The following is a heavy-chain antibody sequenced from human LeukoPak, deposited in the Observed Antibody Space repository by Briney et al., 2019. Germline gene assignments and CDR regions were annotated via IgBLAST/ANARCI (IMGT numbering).Heavy chain of an antibody. CDR2: IKQDGSEK. V-gene: IGHV3-7*01. CDR3: AREVYYYDSSGYYNYFDY. D-gene: IGHD3-22*01. Sequence: PGGSLRLSCAASGFTFSSYWMSWVRQAPGKGLEWVANIKQDGSEKYYVDSVKGRFTISRDNAKNSLYLQMNSLRAEDTAVYYCAREVYYYDSSGYYNYFDYWGQGTLVTVSS. CDR1: GFTFSSYW. J-gene: IGHJ4*02.